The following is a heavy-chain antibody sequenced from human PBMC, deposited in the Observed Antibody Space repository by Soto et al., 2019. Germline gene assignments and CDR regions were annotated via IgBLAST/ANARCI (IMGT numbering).Heavy chain of an antibody. J-gene: IGHJ4*02. Sequence: GGSLRLSCAASGFIASNYAMSWVRQAPGKGLEWVSGFSGSGGATFYADSVKGRFTISRDSSKNTIYLQMDRLRADDTAVYYFAKAVGDYWGQGTMVTVYS. V-gene: IGHV3-23*01. CDR1: GFIASNYA. D-gene: IGHD1-26*01. CDR3: AKAVGDY. CDR2: FSGSGGAT.